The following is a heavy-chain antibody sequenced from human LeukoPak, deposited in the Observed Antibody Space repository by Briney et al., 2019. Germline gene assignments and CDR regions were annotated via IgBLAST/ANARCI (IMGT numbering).Heavy chain of an antibody. CDR3: ARDSGYDLSDAFDI. V-gene: IGHV1-18*01. J-gene: IGHJ3*02. CDR1: GYTFTSYG. CDR2: ISAYNGNT. Sequence: ASVKVSCKASGYTFTSYGISWVRQAPGQGLEWMGWISAYNGNTNYAQKLQGRVTMTTDTSTSTAYMELRSLRSDDTAVYYCARDSGYDLSDAFDIWGQGTMVTVSS. D-gene: IGHD5-12*01.